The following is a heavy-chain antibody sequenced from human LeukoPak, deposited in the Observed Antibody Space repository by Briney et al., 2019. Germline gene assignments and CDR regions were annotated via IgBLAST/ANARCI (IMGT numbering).Heavy chain of an antibody. V-gene: IGHV1-2*02. CDR3: ARGGDIVATIFDY. D-gene: IGHD5-12*01. J-gene: IGHJ4*02. CDR1: GYTFTGYY. CDR2: INPNSGGT. Sequence: GASVKVSCKASGYTFTGYYMHWERQAPGQGLEWMGWINPNSGGTNYAQKFQGRVTMTRDTSISTAYMELSRLRSDDTAVYYCARGGDIVATIFDYWGQGTLVTVSS.